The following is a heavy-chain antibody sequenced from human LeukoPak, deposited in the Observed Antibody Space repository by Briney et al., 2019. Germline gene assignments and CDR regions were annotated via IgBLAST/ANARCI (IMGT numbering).Heavy chain of an antibody. Sequence: SETLSLTCTLSGGSISSYYWSWIRQPAGKGLEWIGRIYSSGSTNYNPSLRSRFTMSVDTSKNQFSLKLNSVTAADTAVYYCARDMRVVVGTFDYWGQGTLVTVSS. D-gene: IGHD3-22*01. CDR1: GGSISSYY. V-gene: IGHV4-4*07. CDR3: ARDMRVVVGTFDY. J-gene: IGHJ4*02. CDR2: IYSSGST.